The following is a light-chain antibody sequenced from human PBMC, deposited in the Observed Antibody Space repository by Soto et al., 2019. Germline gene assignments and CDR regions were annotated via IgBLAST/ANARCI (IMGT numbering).Light chain of an antibody. J-gene: IGLJ2*01. CDR2: DVS. V-gene: IGLV2-14*03. CDR1: SSDVGGYNY. Sequence: QSVLTQPASVSGSPGQSITISYTGTSSDVGGYNYVSWYQQHPGKAPKVMIYDVSYRPSGVSNRFSGSKSGNTASLTISGLQVEDEADYYCSSYTSSSTLVVFGGGTKLTVL. CDR3: SSYTSSSTLVV.